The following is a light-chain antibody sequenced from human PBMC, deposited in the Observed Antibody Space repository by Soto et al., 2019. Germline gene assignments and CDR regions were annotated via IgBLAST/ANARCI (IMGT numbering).Light chain of an antibody. CDR1: SSYAL. CDR3: SSYGGRG. J-gene: IGLJ2*01. CDR2: DDT. V-gene: IGLV2-23*01. Sequence: QSALTQPASVSGSPGQSITISCTVTSSYALVSWFQYHPGKPPKLVMYDDTKRPSGVSERLSGSRSDNTASVILTGLQTDDEADYYCSSYGGRGFGGGTKLTVL.